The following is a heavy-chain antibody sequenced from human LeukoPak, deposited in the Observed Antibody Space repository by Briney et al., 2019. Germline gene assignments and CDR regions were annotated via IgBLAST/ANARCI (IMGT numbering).Heavy chain of an antibody. J-gene: IGHJ1*01. CDR1: GGSISSYY. CDR3: ARGPIVVVPAATEEYFQH. V-gene: IGHV4-39*01. Sequence: ETLSLTCTVSGGSISSYYWGWIRQPPGKGLEWIGSIYYSGSTYYNPSLKSRVTISVDTSKNQFSLKLSSVTAADTAVYYCARGPIVVVPAATEEYFQHWGQGTLVTVSS. D-gene: IGHD2-2*01. CDR2: IYYSGST.